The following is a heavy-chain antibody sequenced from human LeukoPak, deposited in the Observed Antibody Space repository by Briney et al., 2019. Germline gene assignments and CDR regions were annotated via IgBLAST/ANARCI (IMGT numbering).Heavy chain of an antibody. CDR1: GYTFTSYD. Sequence: ASVKVSCKASGYTFTSYDINWVRQATGQGLEWMGWMNPNSGNTGYAQKFQGRVTITRNTSISTAYMELSSLRSEDTAVYYCAREGYDFWSGYHYPDYWGQRTLVTVSS. CDR2: MNPNSGNT. J-gene: IGHJ4*02. CDR3: AREGYDFWSGYHYPDY. V-gene: IGHV1-8*03. D-gene: IGHD3-3*01.